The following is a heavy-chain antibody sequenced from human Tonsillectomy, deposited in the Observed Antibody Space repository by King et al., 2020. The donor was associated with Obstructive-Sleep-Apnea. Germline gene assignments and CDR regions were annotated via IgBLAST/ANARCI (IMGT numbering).Heavy chain of an antibody. D-gene: IGHD4-17*01. V-gene: IGHV4-59*01. CDR3: ARVSYGDYVHFDY. J-gene: IGHJ4*02. CDR1: GGSISSYY. CDR2: ISYSVST. Sequence: QLQESGPGLVKPSETLSLTCTVSGGSISSYYWSWIRQPPGKGLEWIGYISYSVSTNYNPSLKSRVTISVDTSKNQFSLKLSSVTAADTAVYYCARVSYGDYVHFDYWGQGTLVTVSS.